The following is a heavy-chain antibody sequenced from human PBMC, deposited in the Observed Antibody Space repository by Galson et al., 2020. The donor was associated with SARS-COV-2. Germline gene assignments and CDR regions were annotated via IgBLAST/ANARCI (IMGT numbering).Heavy chain of an antibody. CDR1: GFTFSSYA. CDR2: ISGSGGST. D-gene: IGHD2-2*01. V-gene: IGHV3-23*01. Sequence: GGSLRLSCAASGFTFSSYAMSWVRQAPGKGLEWVSAISGSGGSTYYADSLKGRFTISRDNSKNTLYLQMNTLRAEDTAVYYCAKDSAVSDYAYDYWGQGTLVTVSS. CDR3: AKDSAVSDYAYDY. J-gene: IGHJ4*02.